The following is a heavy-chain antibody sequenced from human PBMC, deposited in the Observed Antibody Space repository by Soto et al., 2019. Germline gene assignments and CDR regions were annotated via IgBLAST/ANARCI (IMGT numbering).Heavy chain of an antibody. J-gene: IGHJ4*02. Sequence: QVQLQESGPGLVKPSQTLSLTCSVSGGSISSGGYYWSWIRQHPGTGLEWIGYIYYSGSTYYNPSLTSRVTRSVDTSKNQFSLKLSSVTAADTGVYYCARGPQLEPRFDYWGQGNLVTLSS. D-gene: IGHD1-1*01. CDR3: ARGPQLEPRFDY. CDR2: IYYSGST. V-gene: IGHV4-31*03. CDR1: GGSISSGGYY.